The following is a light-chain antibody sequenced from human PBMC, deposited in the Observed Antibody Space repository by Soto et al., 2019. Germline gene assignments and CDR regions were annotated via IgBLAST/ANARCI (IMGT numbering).Light chain of an antibody. J-gene: IGKJ5*01. CDR1: QSVGSY. CDR3: QQRHNWIT. CDR2: DAS. V-gene: IGKV3-11*01. Sequence: EIVLTQSPATLSLSPGERANLSCRASQSVGSYLGWYQQTPGQAPRLLIYDASNRATGIPARFSGSGFGTDFTLTISSLEPEDFAVYYCQQRHNWITVGQGTRLEI.